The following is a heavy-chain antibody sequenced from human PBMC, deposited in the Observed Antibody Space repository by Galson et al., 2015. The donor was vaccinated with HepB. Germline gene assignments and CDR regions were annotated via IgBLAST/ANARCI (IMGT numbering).Heavy chain of an antibody. J-gene: IGHJ2*01. V-gene: IGHV1-2*06. D-gene: IGHD2-8*02. Sequence: SVKVSCKASGYTFTGYYMHWVRQAPGQGLEWMGRINPNSGGTNYAQKFQGRVTMTRDTSISTAYMELSRLRSDDTAVYYCASRPFDCTGGVCSGYFDLWGRGTLVTVSS. CDR1: GYTFTGYY. CDR2: INPNSGGT. CDR3: ASRPFDCTGGVCSGYFDL.